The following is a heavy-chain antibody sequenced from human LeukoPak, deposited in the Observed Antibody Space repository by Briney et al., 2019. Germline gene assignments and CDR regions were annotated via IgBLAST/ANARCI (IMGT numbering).Heavy chain of an antibody. V-gene: IGHV3-33*01. CDR2: IWYDGSNK. D-gene: IGHD6-13*01. Sequence: GGPLRLSCAASGFTFSSYSMHWVRQAPGKGLEWVAVIWYDGSNKYYADSVKGRFTISRDNSKNTLYLQMNSLRAEDTAVYYCARDLAAAAGTSFDYWGQGTLVTVSS. J-gene: IGHJ4*02. CDR3: ARDLAAAAGTSFDY. CDR1: GFTFSSYS.